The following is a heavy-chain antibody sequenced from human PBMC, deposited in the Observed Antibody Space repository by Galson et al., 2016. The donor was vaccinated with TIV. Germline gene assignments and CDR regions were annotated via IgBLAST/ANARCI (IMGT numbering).Heavy chain of an antibody. CDR1: GFSLSNARMG. J-gene: IGHJ5*02. D-gene: IGHD4-17*01. Sequence: PALVKPTQTLTLTCTVSGFSLSNARMGVSWIRQPPGKALEWLAHIFSSDKKSYSTSLQSRLSISKDTSKSQVVLTLTNVDPIDTATYYCARIAPLTVTLNLWFDTWGQGTPVTVSS. CDR3: ARIAPLTVTLNLWFDT. CDR2: IFSSDKK. V-gene: IGHV2-26*01.